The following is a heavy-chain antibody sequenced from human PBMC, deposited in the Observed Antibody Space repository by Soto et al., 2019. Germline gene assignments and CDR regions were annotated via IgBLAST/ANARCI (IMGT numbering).Heavy chain of an antibody. D-gene: IGHD4-4*01. Sequence: PGGSLRLSCAASGFTFSSYSMNWVRQAPGKGLEWVSSISSSSSYIYYADSVKGRFTISRDNAKNSLYLQMNSLRAEDTAVYYCARDVDSNYVSLYYYYGMDVWGQGTTVTVSS. CDR1: GFTFSSYS. CDR3: ARDVDSNYVSLYYYYGMDV. V-gene: IGHV3-21*01. CDR2: ISSSSSYI. J-gene: IGHJ6*02.